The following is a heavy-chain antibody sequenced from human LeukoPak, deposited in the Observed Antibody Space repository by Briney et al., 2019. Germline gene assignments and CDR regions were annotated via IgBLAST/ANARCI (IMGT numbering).Heavy chain of an antibody. CDR2: ISSVSSSV. Sequence: GGSLRLSCAASGFTFSSYSMNWVRQAPGKGLEWVSYISSVSSSVHYADSVKGRFTISRDNAKNSLYLQMNSLRDEDTAVYYCATGILGANGAFDIWGQGTMVTVSS. J-gene: IGHJ3*02. CDR1: GFTFSSYS. D-gene: IGHD1-26*01. V-gene: IGHV3-48*02. CDR3: ATGILGANGAFDI.